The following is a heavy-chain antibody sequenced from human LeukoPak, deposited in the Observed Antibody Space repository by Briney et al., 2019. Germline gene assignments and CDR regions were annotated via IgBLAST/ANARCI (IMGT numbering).Heavy chain of an antibody. CDR2: ISWNSGSV. J-gene: IGHJ3*02. CDR3: ARSNYYDSRSWGFDI. V-gene: IGHV3-9*01. Sequence: PGRSLRLSCAASGFTFDDFAMHWVRQAPGKGLEWVSGISWNSGSVGYADSVKGRFTISRDNSKNTLFLQMNSLRAEDTAVYYCARSNYYDSRSWGFDIWGQGTTVTVSS. CDR1: GFTFDDFA. D-gene: IGHD3-22*01.